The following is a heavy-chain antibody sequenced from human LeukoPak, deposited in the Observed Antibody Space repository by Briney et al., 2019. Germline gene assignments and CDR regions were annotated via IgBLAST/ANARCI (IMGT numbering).Heavy chain of an antibody. CDR2: ISSSGSTI. D-gene: IGHD5-12*01. CDR3: ARARIGYPTSYGMDV. J-gene: IGHJ6*02. Sequence: GGSLRLSCAASGFTFSDYYMSWIRQAPWKGLEWVSYISSSGSTIYYADSVKGRFTISRDNAKNSLYLQMNSLRAEDTAVYYCARARIGYPTSYGMDVWGQGTTVTVSS. V-gene: IGHV3-11*01. CDR1: GFTFSDYY.